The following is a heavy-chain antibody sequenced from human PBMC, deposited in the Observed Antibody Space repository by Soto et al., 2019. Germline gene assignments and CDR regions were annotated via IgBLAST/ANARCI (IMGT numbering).Heavy chain of an antibody. D-gene: IGHD3-16*01. V-gene: IGHV1-69*13. Sequence: SVKVSCKASGGTFSSYAISWVRQAPGQGLEWMGGIIPIFGTANYAQKFQGRVTITADESTSTAYMELSSLRSEDTAVYYCAREATATGLIIDFWGQGTLVTVSS. CDR2: IIPIFGTA. CDR3: AREATATGLIIDF. CDR1: GGTFSSYA. J-gene: IGHJ4*02.